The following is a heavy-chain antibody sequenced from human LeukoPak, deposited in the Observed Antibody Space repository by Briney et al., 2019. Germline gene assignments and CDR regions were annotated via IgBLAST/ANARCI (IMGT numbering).Heavy chain of an antibody. CDR1: GGSISSYY. J-gene: IGHJ5*02. Sequence: SETLSLTCTVSGGSISSYYWSWLRQPPGKGLEWIGYIYYSGSTNYNPSLKSRVTISVDTSKNQFSLKLSSVTAADTAVYYCARERKRSFDPWGQGTLVTVSS. V-gene: IGHV4-59*01. CDR3: ARERKRSFDP. CDR2: IYYSGST.